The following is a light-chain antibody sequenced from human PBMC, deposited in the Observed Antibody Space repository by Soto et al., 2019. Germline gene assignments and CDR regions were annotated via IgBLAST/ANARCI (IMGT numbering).Light chain of an antibody. V-gene: IGKV2-28*01. Sequence: DIVMTQSPLSLPVTPGEPASISCRSSQSLLHSNGYNYLDWYLQKPGQSPQLLIYLGSNRASGVHDRFSGSGSGTDFTLKINRVEAEDVGVYFCMQALQTPRTFGQGTKVEI. CDR2: LGS. CDR1: QSLLHSNGYNY. CDR3: MQALQTPRT. J-gene: IGKJ1*01.